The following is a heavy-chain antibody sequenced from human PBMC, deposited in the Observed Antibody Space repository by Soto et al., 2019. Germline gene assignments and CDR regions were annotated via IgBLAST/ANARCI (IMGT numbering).Heavy chain of an antibody. CDR2: ISGSGGST. D-gene: IGHD6-13*01. V-gene: IGHV3-23*01. CDR1: GFTFSSYA. CDR3: ARGRSREGPYYYYGMDV. J-gene: IGHJ6*02. Sequence: GGSLRLSCAASGFTFSSYAMSWVRQAPGKGLEWVSAISGSGGSTYYADSVKGRFTISRDNSKNTLYLQMNSLRAEDTAVYYCARGRSREGPYYYYGMDVWGQGTTVNVSS.